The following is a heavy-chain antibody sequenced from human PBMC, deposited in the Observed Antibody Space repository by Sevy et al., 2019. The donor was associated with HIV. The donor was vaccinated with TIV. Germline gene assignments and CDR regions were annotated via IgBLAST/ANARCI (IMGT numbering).Heavy chain of an antibody. J-gene: IGHJ4*02. CDR1: GFTFRSHA. CDR3: AREAGYSTNCAPGNY. CDR2: ISFNGNTQ. D-gene: IGHD2-8*01. Sequence: GGSLRLSCAASGFTFRSHAMHWVRQAPGKGLEWVAVISFNGNTQYYAHSVKGRFTISRDNSKNTLFLQMNSLRSEDTAMYYCAREAGYSTNCAPGNYWGQGTLVTVSS. V-gene: IGHV3-30-3*01.